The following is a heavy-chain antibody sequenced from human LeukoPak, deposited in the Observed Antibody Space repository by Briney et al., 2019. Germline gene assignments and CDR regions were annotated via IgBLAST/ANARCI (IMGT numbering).Heavy chain of an antibody. CDR3: ARGHYDTSGYYHIDY. V-gene: IGHV1-2*02. CDR2: INPNSGAT. D-gene: IGHD3-22*01. Sequence: GASVKVSCKASGYTFTGYFMHWVRQAPGQGLEWMGWINPNSGATNYAQNFQGRVTMTRDTSISTAYMELRSDDTAVYYCARGHYDTSGYYHIDYWGQGTLVTVSS. J-gene: IGHJ4*02. CDR1: GYTFTGYF.